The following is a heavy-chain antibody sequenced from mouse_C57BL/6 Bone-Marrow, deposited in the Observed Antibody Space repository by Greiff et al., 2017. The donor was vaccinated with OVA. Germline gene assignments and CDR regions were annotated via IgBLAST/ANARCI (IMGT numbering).Heavy chain of an antibody. Sequence: EVMLVESGGGLVQSGRSLRLSCATSGFTFSDFYMEWVRQAPGKGLEWIAASRNKANDYTTEYSASVKGRFIVSRDTSQSILYLQMNALRAEDTAIYYCARDGATTVEGYAMDYWGQGTSVTVSS. D-gene: IGHD1-1*01. J-gene: IGHJ4*01. CDR1: GFTFSDFY. CDR2: SRNKANDYTT. V-gene: IGHV7-1*01. CDR3: ARDGATTVEGYAMDY.